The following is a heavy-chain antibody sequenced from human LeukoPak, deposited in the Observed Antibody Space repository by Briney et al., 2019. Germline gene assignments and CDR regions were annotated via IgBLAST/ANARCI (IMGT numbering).Heavy chain of an antibody. CDR1: GVAFSLAW. CDR2: IKTTSDGGPT. CDR3: TTNDAFDI. V-gene: IGHV3-15*01. Sequence: GGSLRLSCAASGVAFSLAWMSWVRQAPGKGLEWVAQIKTTSDGGPTDYAAPVKGRFTISRDDSENMLYLQMNSLKTEDTAVYYCTTNDAFDIWGQGTMVIVSS. J-gene: IGHJ3*02.